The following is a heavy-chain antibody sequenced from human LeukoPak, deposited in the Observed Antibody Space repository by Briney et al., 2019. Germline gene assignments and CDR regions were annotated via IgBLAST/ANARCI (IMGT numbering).Heavy chain of an antibody. Sequence: PGGSLRLSCAASGFTFSSYEMNWVRQAPGKGLEWVSYISSSGSTIYYADSVKGRFTISRDNAKNSLYLQMNSLRAEDTAVYYCARDPSYGSGSTLYYFDYWGQGTLVTVSS. J-gene: IGHJ4*02. CDR3: ARDPSYGSGSTLYYFDY. D-gene: IGHD3-10*01. CDR2: ISSSGSTI. V-gene: IGHV3-48*03. CDR1: GFTFSSYE.